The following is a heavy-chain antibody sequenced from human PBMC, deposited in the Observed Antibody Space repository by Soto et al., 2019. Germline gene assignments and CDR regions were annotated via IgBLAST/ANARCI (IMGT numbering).Heavy chain of an antibody. D-gene: IGHD5-18*01. V-gene: IGHV3-30*18. CDR1: GFTFSSYG. CDR2: ISYDGSNK. Sequence: QVQLVESGGGVVQPGRSLRLSCAASGFTFSSYGMHWVRQAPGKGLEWVAVISYDGSNKYYADSVKGRFTISRDNSKNTLYLQMNSLRAEDTAVYYCAKDRGYGDDFDIWGQGTMVTVSS. J-gene: IGHJ3*02. CDR3: AKDRGYGDDFDI.